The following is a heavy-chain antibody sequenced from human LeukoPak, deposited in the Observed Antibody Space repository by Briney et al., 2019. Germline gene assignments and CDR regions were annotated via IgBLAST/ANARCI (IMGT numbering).Heavy chain of an antibody. CDR3: WKDFSWSFDY. CDR1: GFTFSNFG. V-gene: IGHV3-30*02. CDR2: IQINGNDK. Sequence: GGSLRLSCVASGFTFSNFGMHWVRQAPGKGLEWVAKIQINGNDKYYADSVKGRFTISRDNSKTMVYLQMNSLRAEDTAVYYCWKDFSWSFDYWGQGTLVTVSS. J-gene: IGHJ4*02.